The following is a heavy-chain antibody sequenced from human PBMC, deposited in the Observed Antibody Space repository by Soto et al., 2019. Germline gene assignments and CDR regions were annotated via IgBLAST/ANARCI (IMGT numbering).Heavy chain of an antibody. CDR1: GVSISSGNW. D-gene: IGHD3-10*01. J-gene: IGHJ4*02. V-gene: IGHV4-4*02. Sequence: SETLSLTCAVSGVSISSGNWWTWVRQTPQRGLEYIGEIFHDGTANYYPSFERRVAISVDTSKNQFSLKLTSVTAADTAIYFCARLVYDTRLNYMYFDFWGQGARVTSPQ. CDR2: IFHDGTA. CDR3: ARLVYDTRLNYMYFDF.